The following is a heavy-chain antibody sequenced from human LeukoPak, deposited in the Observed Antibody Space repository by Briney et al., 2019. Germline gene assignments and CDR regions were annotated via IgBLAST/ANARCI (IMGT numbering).Heavy chain of an antibody. Sequence: GGSLRLSCAASGFTFSDYYMSWIRQAPGKGLEWVSYISSSGSTIYYADSVMGRFTISRDNAKNSLYLQMNSLRAEDTAVYCCASGRPPYGPFDYWGQGTLVTVSS. CDR1: GFTFSDYY. CDR2: ISSSGSTI. CDR3: ASGRPPYGPFDY. V-gene: IGHV3-11*01. J-gene: IGHJ4*02. D-gene: IGHD4-17*01.